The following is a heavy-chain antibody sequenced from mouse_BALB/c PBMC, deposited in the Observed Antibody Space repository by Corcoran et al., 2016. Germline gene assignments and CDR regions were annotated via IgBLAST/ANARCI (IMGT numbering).Heavy chain of an antibody. J-gene: IGHJ3*01. CDR1: GFSLSTSGMG. D-gene: IGHD2-3*01. Sequence: QVTLKESGPGILQPSQTLSLTCSFSGFSLSTSGMGVSWIRQPSGKGLEWLAHIYWDDDKRYNPSLKSRLTISKDTSRNQVFLKITSVDTADTATYYCARRAAYDGYSFAYWGQGTLVTVSA. V-gene: IGHV8-12*01. CDR2: IYWDDDK. CDR3: ARRAAYDGYSFAY.